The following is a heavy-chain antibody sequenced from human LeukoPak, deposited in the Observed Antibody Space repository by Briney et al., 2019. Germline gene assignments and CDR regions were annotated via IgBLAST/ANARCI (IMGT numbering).Heavy chain of an antibody. CDR2: INPNSGVT. CDR1: GYTFTGYY. V-gene: IGHV1-2*02. J-gene: IGHJ5*02. CDR3: ARGISDFWSGYETYNWFDP. D-gene: IGHD3-3*01. Sequence: GASVKVSCKASGYTFTGYYMHWVRQAPGQGLEWMGWINPNSGVTNYAQKFQGRVTMTRDTSISTAYMELSRLRSDDTAVYYCARGISDFWSGYETYNWFDPWGQGTLVTVSS.